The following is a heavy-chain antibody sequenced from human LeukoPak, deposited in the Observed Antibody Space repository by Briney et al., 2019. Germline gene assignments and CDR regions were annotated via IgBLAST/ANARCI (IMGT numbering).Heavy chain of an antibody. CDR2: ISSGSSTI. CDR1: GFTFSSYS. D-gene: IGHD2-2*02. V-gene: IGHV3-48*01. CDR3: ARYCSSASCYRGFDY. J-gene: IGHJ4*02. Sequence: PGGSLRLSCAASGFTFSSYSMNWVRQAPGKGLEWVSYISSGSSTIYYADSLKGRFTISRDNAKNSLDLQMNSLRAEDTAVYYCARYCSSASCYRGFDYWGQGILVTVSS.